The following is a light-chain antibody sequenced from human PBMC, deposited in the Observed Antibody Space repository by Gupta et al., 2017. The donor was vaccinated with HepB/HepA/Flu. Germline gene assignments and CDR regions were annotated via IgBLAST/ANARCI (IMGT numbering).Light chain of an antibody. V-gene: IGKV1-39*01. Sequence: IQMTQSPSSLCASVGDRVTITCRASQSISSYLNWYQQKPGKAPKLLIYAASSLQSGVPSRFSGSGSGTDFTLTISSLQPEDFATYYCQQSYSTPQTFGQGTKLEIK. CDR2: AAS. CDR1: QSISSY. J-gene: IGKJ2*01. CDR3: QQSYSTPQT.